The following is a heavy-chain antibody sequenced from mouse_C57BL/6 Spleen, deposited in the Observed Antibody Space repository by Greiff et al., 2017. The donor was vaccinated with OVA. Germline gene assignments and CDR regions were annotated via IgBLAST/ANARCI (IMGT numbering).Heavy chain of an antibody. CDR2: ISSGGSYT. D-gene: IGHD3-2*02. Sequence: VQLQQSGGDLVKPGGSLKLSCAASGFTFSSYGMSWVRQTPDKRLEWVATISSGGSYTYYPDSVKGRFTISRDNAKNTLYLHMSSLKSEYTAMYYCASTSDSSGYFDYWGQGTTLTVSS. V-gene: IGHV5-6*01. CDR1: GFTFSSYG. J-gene: IGHJ2*01. CDR3: ASTSDSSGYFDY.